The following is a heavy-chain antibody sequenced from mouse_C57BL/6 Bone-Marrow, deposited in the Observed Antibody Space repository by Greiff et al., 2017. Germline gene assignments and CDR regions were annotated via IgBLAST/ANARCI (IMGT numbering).Heavy chain of an antibody. J-gene: IGHJ1*03. V-gene: IGHV5-16*01. CDR2: INYDGSST. CDR1: GFTFSDYY. Sequence: EVMLVESEGGLVQPGSSMKLSCTASGFTFSDYYMAWVRQVPEKGLEWVANINYDGSSTYYLDSLKSRFIISRDNAKNILYLQMSSLKSEDTATYYGARDQDYYGSSYWYFDVWGTGTTVTVSS. D-gene: IGHD1-1*01. CDR3: ARDQDYYGSSYWYFDV.